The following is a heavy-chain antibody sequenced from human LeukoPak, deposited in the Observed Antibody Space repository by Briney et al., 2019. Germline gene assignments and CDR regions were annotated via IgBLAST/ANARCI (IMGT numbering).Heavy chain of an antibody. J-gene: IGHJ4*02. CDR3: AKWGDYDVLTGYYDSDY. D-gene: IGHD3-9*01. CDR1: GFTFSNYA. Sequence: GGSLRLSCAASGFTFSNYAMSWVRQAPGKGLEWVSAVSGRDTSTYYTDSVKGRFTISRDNSKNTLYLQMNSLSAEDTAVYYCAKWGDYDVLTGYYDSDYWGQGTLVTVSS. CDR2: VSGRDTST. V-gene: IGHV3-23*01.